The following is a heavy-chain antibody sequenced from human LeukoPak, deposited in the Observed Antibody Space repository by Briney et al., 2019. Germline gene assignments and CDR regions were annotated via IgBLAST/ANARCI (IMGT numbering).Heavy chain of an antibody. D-gene: IGHD3-10*01. CDR2: IYSSGST. V-gene: IGHV4-39*01. J-gene: IGHJ4*02. Sequence: SETLSLTCTVSGGSISSSYYYWGWIRQPPGKGLEWIGSIYSSGSTYYNPSLKSRVTISVDTSKNQFSLKLSSVTAADTAVYYCAIIPGDFDYWGQGTLVTVSS. CDR3: AIIPGDFDY. CDR1: GGSISSSYYY.